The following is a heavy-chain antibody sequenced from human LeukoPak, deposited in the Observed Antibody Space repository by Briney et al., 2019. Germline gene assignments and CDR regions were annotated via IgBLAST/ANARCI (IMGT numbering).Heavy chain of an antibody. V-gene: IGHV4-34*01. CDR2: INHSGST. CDR3: ASGRGRRYFDY. J-gene: IGHJ4*02. CDR1: GESFSGYY. Sequence: SETLSLTCAVYGESFSGYYWSWVRQPPGKGLEWIGEINHSGSTNYNSSLKSRVTISVDTSKNQFSLKLSSVTAADTAVYYCASGRGRRYFDYWGQGTLVTVSS.